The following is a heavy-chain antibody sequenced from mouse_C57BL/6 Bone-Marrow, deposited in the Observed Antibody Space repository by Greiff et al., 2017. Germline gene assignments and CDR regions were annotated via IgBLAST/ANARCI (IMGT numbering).Heavy chain of an antibody. CDR3: ARSGLRRVYY. J-gene: IGHJ4*01. CDR1: GYTFTDYY. CDR2: INPYNGGT. V-gene: IGHV1-19*01. D-gene: IGHD2-4*01. Sequence: VQLQQSGPVLVKPGASVKMSCKASGYTFTDYYMNWVKQSHGKSLEWIGVINPYNGGTSYNQKFKGKATLTVDKSSSTAYMELNSLTSEDSAVYYCARSGLRRVYYWGQGTSVTVSS.